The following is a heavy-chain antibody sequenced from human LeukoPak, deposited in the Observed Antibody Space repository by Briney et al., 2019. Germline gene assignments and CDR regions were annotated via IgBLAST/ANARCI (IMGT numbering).Heavy chain of an antibody. V-gene: IGHV3-21*01. J-gene: IGHJ4*02. CDR1: GFTFSSYS. CDR3: ARDQALPITMVRGVIRYYFDY. Sequence: GGSLRLSCAASGFTFSSYSMNWVRQAPGKGLEWVSSISSSSSYIYYADSVKGRFTISRDNAKNSLYLQMNSLRAEDTAVYYCARDQALPITMVRGVIRYYFDYWGQGTLVTVSS. CDR2: ISSSSSYI. D-gene: IGHD3-10*01.